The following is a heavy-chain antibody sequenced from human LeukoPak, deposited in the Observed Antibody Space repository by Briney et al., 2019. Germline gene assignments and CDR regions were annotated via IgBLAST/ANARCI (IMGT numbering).Heavy chain of an antibody. CDR1: NYTFTAYG. D-gene: IGHD3-16*01. CDR3: ARDQPGAIMITFGGVTIDY. V-gene: IGHV1-18*01. CDR2: IRSDNGKT. J-gene: IGHJ4*02. Sequence: ASVKVSCKTFNYTFTAYGINWVRQAPGQGLEWMGWIRSDNGKTNYAQKLQGRVTLTTDTTTSTAYMELRSLRSDDTAIYYCARDQPGAIMITFGGVTIDYWGQGTLVTVSS.